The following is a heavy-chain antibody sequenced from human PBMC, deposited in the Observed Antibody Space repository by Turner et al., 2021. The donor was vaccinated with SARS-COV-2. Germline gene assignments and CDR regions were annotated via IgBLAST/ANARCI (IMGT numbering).Heavy chain of an antibody. CDR1: GGSISSSSFY. J-gene: IGHJ6*02. V-gene: IGHV4-39*01. CDR2: IYYSGST. Sequence: LQLQESGPGLVQPSATLPLTCPVSGGSISSSSFYWGWIRPPPGKGLERIGSIYYSGSTYYNPSLKSRVTISVDTSKNQFSLKLSSVTAADTAVYYCAGEVVVLTTTHYGMDVWGQGTTVTVSS. CDR3: AGEVVVLTTTHYGMDV. D-gene: IGHD1-26*01.